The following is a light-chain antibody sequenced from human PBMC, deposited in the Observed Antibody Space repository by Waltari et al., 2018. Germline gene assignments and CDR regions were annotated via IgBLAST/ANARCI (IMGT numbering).Light chain of an antibody. CDR2: GAS. J-gene: IGKJ1*01. V-gene: IGKV3-20*01. CDR1: QCVSRF. Sequence: CRGSQCVSRFLAWYQQRPGHAPMLLIYGASTRATGIPDRVSGSWSGTDFSLTISRLEPEECAVYYCQKYDRLPATFGQGTNVEIK. CDR3: QKYDRLPAT.